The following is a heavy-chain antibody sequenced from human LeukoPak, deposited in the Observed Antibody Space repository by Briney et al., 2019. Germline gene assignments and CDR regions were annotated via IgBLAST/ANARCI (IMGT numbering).Heavy chain of an antibody. CDR1: GFTFSSYA. CDR3: ARALGIAVAGTAVDY. V-gene: IGHV3-30-3*01. D-gene: IGHD6-19*01. J-gene: IGHJ4*02. Sequence: GGSLRLSCAASGFTFSSYAMHWVRQAPGKGRGWVAVISYDGSNKYYADSVKGRFTISRDNSKNTLYLQMNSLRAEDTAVYYCARALGIAVAGTAVDYWGQGTLVTVSS. CDR2: ISYDGSNK.